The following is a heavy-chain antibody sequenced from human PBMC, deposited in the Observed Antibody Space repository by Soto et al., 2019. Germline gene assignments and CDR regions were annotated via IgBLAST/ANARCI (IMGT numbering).Heavy chain of an antibody. V-gene: IGHV1-69*13. J-gene: IGHJ4*02. D-gene: IGHD3-9*01. Sequence: SVKVSCKASGGTFSSYAISWVRQAPGQGLEWMGGIIPIFGTANYAQKFQGRVTITADESTSTAYMELSSLRSEDTAVYYCARDRHDILTGYYNGTDYWGQGTLVTVSS. CDR2: IIPIFGTA. CDR1: GGTFSSYA. CDR3: ARDRHDILTGYYNGTDY.